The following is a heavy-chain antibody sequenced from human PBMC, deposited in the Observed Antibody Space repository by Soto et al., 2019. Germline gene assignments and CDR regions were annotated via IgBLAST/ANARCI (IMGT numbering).Heavy chain of an antibody. CDR2: IYYSGST. Sequence: QVQLQESGPGLVEPSETLSLTCSVSGDSISSSYWSWIRQPPGKGLEWIGYIYYSGSTNYNPSLRSRVPISLDTSKNQFSLKGSSVTAADTAVYFCAGGYDWFDPWGQGTLVTVAS. J-gene: IGHJ5*02. D-gene: IGHD5-12*01. CDR3: AGGYDWFDP. CDR1: GDSISSSY. V-gene: IGHV4-59*01.